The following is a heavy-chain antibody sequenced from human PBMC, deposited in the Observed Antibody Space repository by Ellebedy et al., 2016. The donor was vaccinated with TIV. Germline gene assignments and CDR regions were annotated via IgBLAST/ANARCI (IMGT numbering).Heavy chain of an antibody. Sequence: PGGSLRLSCAASGFTFSDHYMTWIRRAPGKGLEWVSYISGSGNTIDYADSVAGRFTISRDNVRNSLYLEMNRLRAADTAIYYCAGRGAVLDIWGQGTMVNVSS. CDR3: AGRGAVLDI. V-gene: IGHV3-11*01. CDR1: GFTFSDHY. D-gene: IGHD3-10*01. J-gene: IGHJ3*02. CDR2: ISGSGNTI.